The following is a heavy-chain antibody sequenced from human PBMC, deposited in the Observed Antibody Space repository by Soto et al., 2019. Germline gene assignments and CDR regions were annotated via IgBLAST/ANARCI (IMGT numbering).Heavy chain of an antibody. D-gene: IGHD6-13*01. CDR2: IYHSGST. Sequence: SETLSLTCAVSGGSISSSNWWSWVRQPPGKGLEWIGEIYHSGSTNYNPSLKSRVTISVDKSKNQFSLKLSSVTAADTAVYYCARGYSSSWNWFDPCGQGTLLTVSS. J-gene: IGHJ5*02. CDR3: ARGYSSSWNWFDP. CDR1: GGSISSSNW. V-gene: IGHV4-4*02.